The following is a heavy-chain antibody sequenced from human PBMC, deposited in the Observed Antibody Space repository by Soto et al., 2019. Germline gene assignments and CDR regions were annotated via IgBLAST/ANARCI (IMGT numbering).Heavy chain of an antibody. D-gene: IGHD1-26*01. CDR1: GGSIIGSY. CDR3: ARHATGGTYPLDY. CDR2: VYYSGAA. J-gene: IGHJ4*02. Sequence: PSETLSLTCTVSGGSIIGSYWGWIRQSPGMALEYLGYVYYSGAANYNPSLQSRVIMSVDTSKNQFSLKLSAVTAADTSVYFCARHATGGTYPLDYWGQGTLVTVSS. V-gene: IGHV4-59*08.